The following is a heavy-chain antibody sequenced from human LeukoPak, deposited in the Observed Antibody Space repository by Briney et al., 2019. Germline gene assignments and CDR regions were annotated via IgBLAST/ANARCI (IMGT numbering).Heavy chain of an antibody. CDR3: ASQDVLHNGAHWVHLQH. Sequence: GGSLRLSCAASGLIVSYNYMTWVRQAPGKGLEWVSIIYSSAYIYYSDSVKGRFTISGDNSKNTLYLQMNSLRAEDTAVYYCASQDVLHNGAHWVHLQHWGQGTLVTVSS. CDR2: IYSSAYI. J-gene: IGHJ1*01. V-gene: IGHV3-53*01. D-gene: IGHD2-8*01. CDR1: GLIVSYNY.